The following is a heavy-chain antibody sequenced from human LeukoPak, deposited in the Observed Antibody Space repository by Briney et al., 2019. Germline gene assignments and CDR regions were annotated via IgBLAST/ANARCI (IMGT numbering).Heavy chain of an antibody. J-gene: IGHJ1*01. CDR3: ARVSGPGMNEYFHL. CDR1: GFTFSSYD. Sequence: GGSLRLSCAASGFTFSSYDVHWVRQATGKGLEWVSAIGTAGDTYYPGSVKGRFTISRENAKNSLYLQMNSLRAGDTAVYYCARVSGPGMNEYFHLWGQGTMVTVSS. D-gene: IGHD3-10*01. V-gene: IGHV3-13*01. CDR2: IGTAGDT.